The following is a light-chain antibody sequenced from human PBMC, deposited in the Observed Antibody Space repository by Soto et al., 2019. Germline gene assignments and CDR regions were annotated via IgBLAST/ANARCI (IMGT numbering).Light chain of an antibody. CDR1: SGHSNYA. J-gene: IGLJ1*01. Sequence: QPVLTQSPSASASLGASVKLTCSLSSGHSNYAIAWHQQQPEKGPRYLMKVDSDGSHSKGDEIPDRFSGSSSGAERYLTISSLQSEDEADYYCQTWGTGIQVFGTGTKLTVL. CDR2: VDSDGSH. V-gene: IGLV4-69*01. CDR3: QTWGTGIQV.